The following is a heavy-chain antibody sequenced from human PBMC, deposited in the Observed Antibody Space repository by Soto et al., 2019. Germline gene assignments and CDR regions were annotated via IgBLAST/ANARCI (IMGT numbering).Heavy chain of an antibody. V-gene: IGHV3-15*01. D-gene: IGHD1-26*01. CDR2: IKSKTDGGTT. CDR3: TTRGGIFRPAWDYSYYGIDV. J-gene: IGHJ6*02. Sequence: WIRQPPGKGLEWVGRIKSKTDGGTTDYVAPVKGRFTISRDDSKNTLYLQMDSLKTEDTAVYYCTTRGGIFRPAWDYSYYGIDVWGQGITVTV.